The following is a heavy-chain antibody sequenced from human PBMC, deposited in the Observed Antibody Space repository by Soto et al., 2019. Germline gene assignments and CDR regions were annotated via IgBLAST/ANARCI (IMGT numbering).Heavy chain of an antibody. CDR2: IYHSGST. CDR1: SGSISSSNW. V-gene: IGHV4-4*02. CDR3: ARLGYCSGGSCYSPTANYYYYMDV. Sequence: SETLSLTCAVSSGSISSSNWWSWVRQPPGKGLEWIGEIYHSGSTNYNPSLKSRVTISVDKSKNQFSLKLSSVTAADTAVYYCARLGYCSGGSCYSPTANYYYYMDVWGKGTTVTVSS. D-gene: IGHD2-15*01. J-gene: IGHJ6*03.